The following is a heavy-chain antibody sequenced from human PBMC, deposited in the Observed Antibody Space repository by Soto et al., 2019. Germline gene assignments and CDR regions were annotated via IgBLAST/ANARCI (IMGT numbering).Heavy chain of an antibody. Sequence: PGGSLRLSCAASAFSFSGYWMHWVRQAPGKGLEYVSAISPTGDSTYYVNSVKGRFTISRDNSKNTLYLQMGSLRAEDMAVYYCARDLNRDTVCWGQGT. CDR2: ISPTGDST. D-gene: IGHD4-17*01. CDR1: AFSFSGYW. CDR3: ARDLNRDTVC. J-gene: IGHJ4*02. V-gene: IGHV3-64*01.